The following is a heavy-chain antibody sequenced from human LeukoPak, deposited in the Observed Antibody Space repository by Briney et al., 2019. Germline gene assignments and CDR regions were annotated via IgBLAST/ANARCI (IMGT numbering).Heavy chain of an antibody. CDR2: INHSGST. D-gene: IGHD3-3*01. CDR3: ARAQTYYDFWSGYHPPDYYYMDV. CDR1: GGSFSGYY. J-gene: IGHJ6*03. Sequence: SETLSLTCAVYGGSFSGYYWSWIRQPPGKGLEWIGEINHSGSTNYNPSLKSRVTISVDTSKNQFSLKLSSVTAADTAVYYCARAQTYYDFWSGYHPPDYYYMDVWGKGTTVTVSS. V-gene: IGHV4-34*01.